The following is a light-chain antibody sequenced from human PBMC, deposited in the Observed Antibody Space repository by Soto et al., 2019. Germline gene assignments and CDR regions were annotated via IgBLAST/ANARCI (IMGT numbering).Light chain of an antibody. CDR3: SSYADSSTVV. Sequence: QSALTQVASVSASPGQSITISCTGTSSDVGGHNYVSWYQPHPGNAPKLMIYNVDYRPSGVSNRFSGSKSGNTASLTIAGLQADDEAYYYCSSYADSSTVVFGGGTKLTVL. CDR2: NVD. J-gene: IGLJ2*01. V-gene: IGLV2-14*03. CDR1: SSDVGGHNY.